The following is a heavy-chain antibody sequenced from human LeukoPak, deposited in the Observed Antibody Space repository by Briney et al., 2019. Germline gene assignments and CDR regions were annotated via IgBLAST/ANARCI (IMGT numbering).Heavy chain of an antibody. Sequence: GGSLRLSCAASGFTFSNSYMHWVRQAPGKGLEWLSYMNREGTIIGHADSVKGRFTISRDNARDTLHLQMNSLRDDDTAVYFCVRGTTNWYGVDYWGRGTLVSVSS. CDR2: MNREGTII. V-gene: IGHV3-74*01. CDR1: GFTFSNSY. J-gene: IGHJ4*02. D-gene: IGHD1-20*01. CDR3: VRGTTNWYGVDY.